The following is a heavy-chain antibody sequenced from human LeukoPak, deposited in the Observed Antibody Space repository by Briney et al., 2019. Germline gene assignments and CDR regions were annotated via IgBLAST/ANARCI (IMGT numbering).Heavy chain of an antibody. D-gene: IGHD5-18*01. CDR2: IYYSGTT. CDR1: GGFINNYY. V-gene: IGHV4-59*08. Sequence: SETLSLTCAISGGFINNYYWSWIRQPPGKGLEWIGYIYYSGTTNYSPSLNSRVNISLDTAKNQFSLRLSSVTAADTAVYYCARQTAKNVDTARFDSWGQGTLVTVSS. CDR3: ARQTAKNVDTARFDS. J-gene: IGHJ4*02.